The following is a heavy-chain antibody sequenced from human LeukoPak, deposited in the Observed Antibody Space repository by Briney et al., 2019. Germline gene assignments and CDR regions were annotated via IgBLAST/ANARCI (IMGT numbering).Heavy chain of an antibody. V-gene: IGHV3-9*01. D-gene: IGHD6-13*01. CDR3: AKDMSDSSYYYGMDV. CDR2: ISWNGGSI. Sequence: AGGSLRLSCAASGFTFDDYAMHWVRQAPGKGLEWVSGISWNGGSIGYADSVKGRFTISRDNAKNSLYLQMNSLRAEDTALYYCAKDMSDSSYYYGMDVWGQGTMVTVSS. CDR1: GFTFDDYA. J-gene: IGHJ6*02.